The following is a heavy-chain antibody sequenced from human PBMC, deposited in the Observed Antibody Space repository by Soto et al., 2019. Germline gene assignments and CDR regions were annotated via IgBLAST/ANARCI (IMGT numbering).Heavy chain of an antibody. J-gene: IGHJ3*02. CDR1: GASISSYGYY. Sequence: QVQLQESGPGLVKPSQTLSLTCTVSGASISSYGYYWSWIRQHPGKGLEWIGYIYYSGNTNYNPSLKSRVTMSIDTSKNQFSRKLSSVTAADTAVYYCARLSHYDKAFDIWGQGTMVTVSS. D-gene: IGHD3-22*01. CDR3: ARLSHYDKAFDI. CDR2: IYYSGNT. V-gene: IGHV4-31*03.